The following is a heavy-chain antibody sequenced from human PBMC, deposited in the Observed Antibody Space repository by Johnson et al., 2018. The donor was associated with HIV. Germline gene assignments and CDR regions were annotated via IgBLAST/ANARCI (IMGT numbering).Heavy chain of an antibody. Sequence: VQLVESGGGLVQPGRSLRLSCTASGFSFGDYGMSWVRQAPGKGLEWVGFIRSKAYGGTTEYAASVKGRLTISRDDSKSIAYLQMNSLKTEDTAVYYCTTGQLGGASDIWGQGTMVTVSS. CDR3: TTGQLGGASDI. J-gene: IGHJ3*02. CDR1: GFSFGDYG. CDR2: IRSKAYGGTT. D-gene: IGHD6-13*01. V-gene: IGHV3-49*04.